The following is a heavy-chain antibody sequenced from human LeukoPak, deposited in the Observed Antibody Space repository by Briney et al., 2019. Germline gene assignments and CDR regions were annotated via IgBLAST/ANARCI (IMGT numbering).Heavy chain of an antibody. V-gene: IGHV3-33*06. J-gene: IGHJ5*02. D-gene: IGHD5-24*01. CDR1: GFTFSSYG. Sequence: GVSLRLSCAASGFTFSSYGMHWVRQAPGKGLEWVAVIWYDGSNQYYADSVKGRFAISRDNSKNTLYLQMNSLRAEDTAVYYCTKEESYKYHSWGQGTLVTVSS. CDR2: IWYDGSNQ. CDR3: TKEESYKYHS.